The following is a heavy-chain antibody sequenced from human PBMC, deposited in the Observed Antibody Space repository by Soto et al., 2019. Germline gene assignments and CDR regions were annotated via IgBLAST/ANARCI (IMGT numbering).Heavy chain of an antibody. J-gene: IGHJ6*02. Sequence: ASVKVSCKASAYTFTSYGITWVRQAPGQGLEWVGWISAYNGNSNYAQKYEGRVTMTTDTSTSTAYMELSSLRSDDTAVYYCAKAGYYYYGMDVWGQGTTVTVSS. CDR1: AYTFTSYG. CDR3: AKAGYYYYGMDV. CDR2: ISAYNGNS. V-gene: IGHV1-18*04. D-gene: IGHD7-27*01.